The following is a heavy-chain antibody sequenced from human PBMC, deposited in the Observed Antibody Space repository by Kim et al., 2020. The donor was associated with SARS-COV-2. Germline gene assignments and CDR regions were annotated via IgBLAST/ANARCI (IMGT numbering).Heavy chain of an antibody. Sequence: GGSLRLSCAASGFTFSSYDMHWVRQTTEKGLEWVSAIDTSGDPYYRGSVKGRFTIFRENVKNSLYLQMNSLTAGDTALYFCARGSLLGVYGIDVWGQGT. V-gene: IGHV3-13*05. J-gene: IGHJ6*02. CDR3: ARGSLLGVYGIDV. CDR1: GFTFSSYD. D-gene: IGHD3-3*02. CDR2: IDTSGDP.